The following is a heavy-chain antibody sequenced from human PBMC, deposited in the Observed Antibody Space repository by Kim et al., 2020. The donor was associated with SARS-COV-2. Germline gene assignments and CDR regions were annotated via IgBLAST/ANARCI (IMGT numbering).Heavy chain of an antibody. D-gene: IGHD2-21*02. J-gene: IGHJ4*02. V-gene: IGHV4-34*01. CDR1: GGSFSGYY. Sequence: SETLSLTCAVYGGSFSGYYWSWIRQSPGKGLEWIGEINHSGSTNYNPSLKSRVTISVDTSKNQFSLRLSSVTAADTAVYYCASGGGFLAYCGGDCYPYFDYWGQGTLAPVSS. CDR3: ASGGGFLAYCGGDCYPYFDY. CDR2: INHSGST.